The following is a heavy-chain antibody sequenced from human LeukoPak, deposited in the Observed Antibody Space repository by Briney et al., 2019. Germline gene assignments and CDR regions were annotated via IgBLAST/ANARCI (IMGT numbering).Heavy chain of an antibody. D-gene: IGHD5-18*01. CDR1: GFTFRTYW. CDR2: IKEDGSEK. J-gene: IGHJ4*02. Sequence: GGSLRLSCAASGFTFRTYWITWVRQAPGERLEWVANIKEDGSEKYYVDSVKGRFTISRDNVKNSLYLQMSSLRAEDTAVYYCARAGYRYAYDYWGQGTLVTVSS. CDR3: ARAGYRYAYDY. V-gene: IGHV3-7*01.